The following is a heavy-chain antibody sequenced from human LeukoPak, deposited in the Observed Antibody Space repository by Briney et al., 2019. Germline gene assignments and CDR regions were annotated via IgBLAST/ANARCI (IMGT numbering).Heavy chain of an antibody. J-gene: IGHJ4*02. CDR2: IGTAAGDT. CDR1: GFTFSTYD. Sequence: GGSLRLSCAASGFTFSTYDFHWVRQAPGKGLEWVSAIGTAAGDTYYSGSVKGRFTISRENARNSLYLQMSSLRAEDTAVYYCAKAGIGGSSLYYFDYWGQGTLVTVSS. CDR3: AKAGIGGSSLYYFDY. V-gene: IGHV3-13*04. D-gene: IGHD6-6*01.